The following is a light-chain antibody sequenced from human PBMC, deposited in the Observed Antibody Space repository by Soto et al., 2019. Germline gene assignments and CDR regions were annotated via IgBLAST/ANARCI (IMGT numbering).Light chain of an antibody. J-gene: IGKJ3*01. CDR1: QTISSW. CDR2: KAS. CDR3: QHYNSYSEFT. V-gene: IGKV1-5*03. Sequence: DIQMTQSPSTLSASVGDRVTINFRASQTISSWLAWYQQKPGEAPKLLIYKASTLKSGVPSRFSGSGSGTEFTLTIGCLQLDDFATYYCQHYNSYSEFTFGPGTKVDI.